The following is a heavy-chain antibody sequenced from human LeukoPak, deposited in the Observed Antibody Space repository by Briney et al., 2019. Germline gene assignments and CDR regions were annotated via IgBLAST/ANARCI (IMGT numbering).Heavy chain of an antibody. Sequence: PSETLSLTCAVYGGSFSGYYWSWIRQPPGKGLEWIGHIYYSGGIYYNPSLKSRVTMSVDTSKNQFFLKLSSVTAVDTAVYYCARKTTTGPTKAAFDIWGQGTMLTVSS. J-gene: IGHJ3*02. CDR3: ARKTTTGPTKAAFDI. V-gene: IGHV4-34*10. D-gene: IGHD4-17*01. CDR1: GGSFSGYY. CDR2: IYYSGGI.